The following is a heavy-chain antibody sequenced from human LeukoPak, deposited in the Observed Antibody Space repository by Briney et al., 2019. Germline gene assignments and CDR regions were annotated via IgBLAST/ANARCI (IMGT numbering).Heavy chain of an antibody. CDR3: ARAENTYYDSSGYPRGAFDI. CDR1: GDSFSGYY. Sequence: SETLSVTCAVYGDSFSGYYWTWIRQPPGEGLEWIGYIYYSGSTNYNPSLKSRVTISVDTSKSQFSLKLSSVTAADTAVYYCARAENTYYDSSGYPRGAFDIWGQGTMTTVSS. CDR2: IYYSGST. J-gene: IGHJ3*02. D-gene: IGHD3-22*01. V-gene: IGHV4-59*01.